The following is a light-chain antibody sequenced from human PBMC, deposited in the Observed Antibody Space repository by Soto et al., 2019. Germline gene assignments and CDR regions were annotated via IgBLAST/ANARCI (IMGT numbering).Light chain of an antibody. CDR1: QSVSSN. CDR2: GAS. CDR3: QQYNNWHPIT. J-gene: IGKJ5*01. Sequence: EILMTQSPSTLSVSPGERATLSCGAGQSVSSNLAWYQQKPGQAPRLLIYGASTRATGIPASFSGSGSGTEFTLTISSLQYEDFAVYYCQQYNNWHPITFGQGTQLEIK. V-gene: IGKV3-15*01.